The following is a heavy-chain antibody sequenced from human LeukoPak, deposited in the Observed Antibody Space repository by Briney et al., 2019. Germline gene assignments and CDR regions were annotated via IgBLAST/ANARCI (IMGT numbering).Heavy chain of an antibody. D-gene: IGHD5-24*01. CDR1: GGSISSYY. V-gene: IGHV4-59*01. J-gene: IGHJ4*02. CDR2: IYYSGST. Sequence: SETLSLTRTVSGGSISSYYWSWIRQPPGKGLEWIGYIYYSGSTNYNPSLKSRVTISVDTSKNQFSLKLSSVTAADTAVYYCARFDRTRGDYWGQGTLVTVSS. CDR3: ARFDRTRGDY.